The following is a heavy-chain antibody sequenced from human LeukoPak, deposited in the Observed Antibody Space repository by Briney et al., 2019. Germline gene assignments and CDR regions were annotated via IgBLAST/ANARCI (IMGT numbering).Heavy chain of an antibody. V-gene: IGHV5-51*01. J-gene: IGHJ4*02. CDR2: IHPGDSDI. Sequence: GESLKISCKGSGYSFTNFWIGWVRQMPGKGLEWIGIIHPGDSDITYNPSYSPSFQGQVTISADKSISTAYLQWNSLKASDTAMYYCARHLSYGRFGVFGGVWGQGTLVTVSS. CDR1: GYSFTNFW. CDR3: ARHLSYGRFGVFGGV. D-gene: IGHD3-10*01.